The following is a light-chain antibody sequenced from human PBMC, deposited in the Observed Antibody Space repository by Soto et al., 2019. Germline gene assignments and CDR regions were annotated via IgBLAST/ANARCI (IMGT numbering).Light chain of an antibody. CDR2: DVS. CDR1: SSDVGGYNY. CDR3: SSYTSSSKV. Sequence: QSALTQPASVSGSPGQSITISCTGTSSDVGGYNYVSWYQQHPGKAPKLMIYDVSNRPSGVSNRFSGSKSGNTASLTISGRQAEDEADYYCSSYTSSSKVFGGGTNVTVL. V-gene: IGLV2-14*01. J-gene: IGLJ2*01.